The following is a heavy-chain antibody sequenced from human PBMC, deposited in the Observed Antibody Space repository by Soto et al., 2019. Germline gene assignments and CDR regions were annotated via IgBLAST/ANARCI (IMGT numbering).Heavy chain of an antibody. Sequence: SETPSPTLAVSWGPIRSNNWWGWVRPPPGKGLEWIGEIYHSGSTNYNPSLKSRVTISVDKSKNQFSLKLSSVTAADTAVYYCARVSGSYYYGMDVWGQGTTVTVSS. V-gene: IGHV4-4*02. CDR1: WGPIRSNNW. CDR3: ARVSGSYYYGMDV. CDR2: IYHSGST. J-gene: IGHJ6*02. D-gene: IGHD1-26*01.